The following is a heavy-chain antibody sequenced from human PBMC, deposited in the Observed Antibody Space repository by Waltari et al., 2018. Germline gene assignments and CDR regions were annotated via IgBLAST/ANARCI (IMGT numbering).Heavy chain of an antibody. J-gene: IGHJ3*02. CDR3: AKAVEIWFYAFDI. CDR1: GFPFSSYA. V-gene: IGHV3-23*01. Sequence: EVQVLESGGGLVQPGGSLRLSCAASGFPFSSYAMTWVRQAPGKGLGLVASVSGSGTNTNYADSVKGRFTLSRYNSKNTLHLQMNSLRAEDTAVYYCAKAVEIWFYAFDIWGQGTMVTVSS. CDR2: VSGSGTNT. D-gene: IGHD3-10*01.